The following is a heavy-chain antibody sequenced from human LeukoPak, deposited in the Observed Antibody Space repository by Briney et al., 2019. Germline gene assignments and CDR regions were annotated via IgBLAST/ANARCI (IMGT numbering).Heavy chain of an antibody. CDR2: IYPRDGST. CDR3: ARDQEGFDY. Sequence: ASVKVSCKASGYTFTSNYIHRVRRAPGQGLEWMGMIYPRDGSTSYAQKFQGRVTVTRDTSTSTVHMELSGLRSEDTAVYYCARDQEGFDYWGQGTLVTVSS. V-gene: IGHV1-46*01. J-gene: IGHJ4*02. CDR1: GYTFTSNY.